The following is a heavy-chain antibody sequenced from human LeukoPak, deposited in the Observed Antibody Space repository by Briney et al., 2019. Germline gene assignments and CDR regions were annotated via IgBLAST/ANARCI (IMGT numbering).Heavy chain of an antibody. J-gene: IGHJ4*02. Sequence: PSETLSLTCTVSGGSISSSSYYWSWIRQPAGKGLEWIGRIYTSGSTNYNPSHKSRATISVNTSKNQSSLKLSSVTAADTAVYYCARDRDDNLFDYWGQGTLVTVSS. CDR1: GGSISSSSYY. V-gene: IGHV4-61*02. D-gene: IGHD1-14*01. CDR3: ARDRDDNLFDY. CDR2: IYTSGST.